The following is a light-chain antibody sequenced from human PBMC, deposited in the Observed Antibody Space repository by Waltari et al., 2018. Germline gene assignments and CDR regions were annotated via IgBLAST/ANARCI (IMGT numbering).Light chain of an antibody. CDR3: QQYNTWPYT. V-gene: IGKV3-15*01. Sequence: EILMTQSPGTLSVSPGERASLSCRARERISSSYLAWYQQKGGQPPRLLIYFTSTRAAGVPARFSGSGSGTEFTLTISSLQSEDFAVYYCQQYNTWPYTFGQGTKIEIK. CDR2: FTS. J-gene: IGKJ2*01. CDR1: ERISSSY.